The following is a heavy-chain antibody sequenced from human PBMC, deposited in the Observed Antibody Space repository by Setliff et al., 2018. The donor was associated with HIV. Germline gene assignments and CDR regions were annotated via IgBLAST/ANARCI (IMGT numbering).Heavy chain of an antibody. CDR2: IVVGRGNT. J-gene: IGHJ4*02. V-gene: IGHV1-58*01. Sequence: ASVKVSCKASGFTFTDSAVQWVRQTRGQRLEWIGWIVVGRGNTNYAQQFQGRVTITTDTSTKTGYMELRSLTSNDTAVYYCARERGPYSSSFNFDHWGQGTLVT. D-gene: IGHD6-13*01. CDR3: ARERGPYSSSFNFDH. CDR1: GFTFTDSA.